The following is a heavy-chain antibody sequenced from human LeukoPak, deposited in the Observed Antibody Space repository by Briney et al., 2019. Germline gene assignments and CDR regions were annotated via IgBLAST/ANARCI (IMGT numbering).Heavy chain of an antibody. V-gene: IGHV3-48*03. D-gene: IGHD3-22*01. CDR2: ISSSGSTI. CDR1: GFTFSSYE. J-gene: IGHJ4*02. CDR3: ASEKADYYDSSGYLDY. Sequence: GGSLRLSCAASGFTFSSYEMNWVRQAPGKGLEWVSYISSSGSTIYYADSAKGRFTISRANAKNSLYLQMNSLRAEDTAVYYCASEKADYYDSSGYLDYWGQGTLVTVSS.